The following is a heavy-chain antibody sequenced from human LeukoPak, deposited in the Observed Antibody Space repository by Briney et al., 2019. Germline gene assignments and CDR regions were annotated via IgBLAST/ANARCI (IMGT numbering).Heavy chain of an antibody. CDR1: GFTFEDYA. D-gene: IGHD6-13*01. J-gene: IGHJ6*03. CDR3: AKSDSSSWYVDYFYYLDV. CDR2: ISWNSGSV. V-gene: IGHV3-9*01. Sequence: GGSLRLSCAASGFTFEDYAMHWVRHAPGKGLEWVSGISWNSGSVGYADSLKGRFTISRDNAKNSLYLQLNSLRAEDTALYYCAKSDSSSWYVDYFYYLDVWGKGTTVTVSS.